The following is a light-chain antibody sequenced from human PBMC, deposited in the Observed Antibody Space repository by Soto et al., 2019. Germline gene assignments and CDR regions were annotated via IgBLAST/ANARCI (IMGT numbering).Light chain of an antibody. CDR3: QQYNSFAKWT. CDR1: QSISSW. CDR2: KAS. Sequence: DIQMTQSPSTLSASVGERVTITCRASQSISSWLAWYHQKPGKAPKLLIYKASSLESGVPSRFSGSGSGTEFTLTISSLQPDDFATYFCQQYNSFAKWTFGQGTKV. J-gene: IGKJ1*01. V-gene: IGKV1-5*03.